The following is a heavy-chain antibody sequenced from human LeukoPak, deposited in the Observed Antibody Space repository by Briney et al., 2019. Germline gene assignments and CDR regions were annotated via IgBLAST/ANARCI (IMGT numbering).Heavy chain of an antibody. CDR2: ISYDGSNK. J-gene: IGHJ4*02. Sequence: SGGSLRLSCAASGFTFSSYGMHWVRQAPGKGLEWVAVISYDGSNKYYADSVKGRFTISRDNSKNTLYLQMNSLRAEDTAVYYCAKDFFNSDTDMDGSDDWGQGTLVTVSS. V-gene: IGHV3-30*18. D-gene: IGHD5-18*01. CDR1: GFTFSSYG. CDR3: AKDFFNSDTDMDGSDD.